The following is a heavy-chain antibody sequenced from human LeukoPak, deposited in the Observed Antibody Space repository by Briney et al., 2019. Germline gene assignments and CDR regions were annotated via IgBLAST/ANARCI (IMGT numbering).Heavy chain of an antibody. D-gene: IGHD4-23*01. CDR1: GFTFSSYG. V-gene: IGHV3-30*18. CDR2: ISYYGSNK. Sequence: PGGSLRLSCAASGFTFSSYGMHWVRQAPGKGLEWVAVISYYGSNKYYADSVKGRFTISRDNSKNTLYLQMNSLRAEDTAVYYCAKDRVTSILGILDDWGQGTLVTVSS. CDR3: AKDRVTSILGILDD. J-gene: IGHJ4*02.